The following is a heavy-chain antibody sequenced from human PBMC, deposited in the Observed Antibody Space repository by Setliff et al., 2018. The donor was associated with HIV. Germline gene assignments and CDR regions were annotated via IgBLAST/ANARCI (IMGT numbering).Heavy chain of an antibody. V-gene: IGHV4-34*01. J-gene: IGHJ4*01. D-gene: IGHD3-3*01. Sequence: PWETLSLTCAVYGGSFSAYHWSWIRQTPGKGLEWLGEINHSGSTAYNLALESRVSMSIDTSKNQFSLKLTSVTAADAAIYYCARGRDYTGSWFRPFYLDFWGHGNLVTVSS. CDR2: INHSGST. CDR3: ARGRDYTGSWFRPFYLDF. CDR1: GGSFSAYH.